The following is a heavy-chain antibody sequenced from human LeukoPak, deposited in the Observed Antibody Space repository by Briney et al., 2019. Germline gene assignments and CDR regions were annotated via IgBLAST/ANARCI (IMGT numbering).Heavy chain of an antibody. D-gene: IGHD2-2*01. Sequence: ASVKVSCKASGYTFTSYDINWVRQATGQGLEWMGWMNPNSGNTGYAQKFQGRVTMTRNTSISTAYMELSSLRAEDTAVYYCAKDQSLFVVIPTATGLNPFDFWGQGTMVTVSS. CDR3: AKDQSLFVVIPTATGLNPFDF. J-gene: IGHJ3*01. CDR2: MNPNSGNT. CDR1: GYTFTSYD. V-gene: IGHV1-8*01.